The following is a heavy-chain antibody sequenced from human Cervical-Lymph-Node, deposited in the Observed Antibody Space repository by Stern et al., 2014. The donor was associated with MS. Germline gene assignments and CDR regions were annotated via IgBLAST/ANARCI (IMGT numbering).Heavy chain of an antibody. CDR2: IYHSATT. CDR1: GGSVSSDH. V-gene: IGHV4-59*08. Sequence: VQLVESGPGLVKPSETLSLTCTVSGGSVSSDHWSWIRQSPEKGLEWIGYIYHSATTNYNPSFRSRVTMSLDTSMNQFSLRLTSVTAADTAVYYCARQSQGSGWAYFFDYWGQGTPVIVSS. D-gene: IGHD6-19*01. J-gene: IGHJ4*02. CDR3: ARQSQGSGWAYFFDY.